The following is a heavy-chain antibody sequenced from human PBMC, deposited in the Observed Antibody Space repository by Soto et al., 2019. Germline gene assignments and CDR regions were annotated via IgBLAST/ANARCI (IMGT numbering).Heavy chain of an antibody. CDR3: ARLPLREGWFEP. CDR2: ISAYNGNT. J-gene: IGHJ5*02. CDR1: GYTFTSYG. V-gene: IGHV1-18*01. Sequence: ALVKVSCKASGYTFTSYGISWVRQAPGQGLEWMGWISAYNGNTNYAQKLQGRVTMTTDTSTSTAYMELRSLRSDDTAVYYCARLPLREGWFEPWGQGTLVTVSS.